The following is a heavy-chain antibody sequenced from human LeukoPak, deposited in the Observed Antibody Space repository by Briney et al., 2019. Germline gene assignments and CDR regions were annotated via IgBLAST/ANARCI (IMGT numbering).Heavy chain of an antibody. CDR2: IYYSGST. CDR3: ARDHKGHSSSWYT. D-gene: IGHD6-13*01. CDR1: GGSISSSSYY. V-gene: IGHV4-39*07. Sequence: PSETLSLTCTVSGGSISSSSYYWGWIRQPPGKGLEWIGSIYYSGSTYYNPSLKSRVTISVDTSKNQFSLKLSSVTAADTAVYYCARDHKGHSSSWYTWGQGTLVTVSS. J-gene: IGHJ5*02.